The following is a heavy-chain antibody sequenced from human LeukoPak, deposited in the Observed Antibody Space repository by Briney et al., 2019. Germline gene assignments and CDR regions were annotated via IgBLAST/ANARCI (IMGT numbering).Heavy chain of an antibody. Sequence: SRTLSPTCTVSGGSVSSGDYYWSWIRQPPGKGLEWIGSIYYSGSTYYNPSLKSRVTISVDTSKNQFSLNLRSVTAADTAVYYCARDRYKNYYGMDVWGKGTTVTVSS. J-gene: IGHJ6*04. CDR3: ARDRYKNYYGMDV. V-gene: IGHV4-30-4*01. CDR1: GGSVSSGDYY. D-gene: IGHD1-1*01. CDR2: IYYSGST.